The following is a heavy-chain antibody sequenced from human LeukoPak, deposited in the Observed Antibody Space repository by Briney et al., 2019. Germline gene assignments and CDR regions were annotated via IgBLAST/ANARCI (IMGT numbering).Heavy chain of an antibody. Sequence: PGGSLRLSCAVSGFTVSSNYMRWGLQAPGERLEWVSIIYCGGSTYYADTVKGRYTISRDNSKNTLYLQMNTLRAEDTAVYYCARGRAEVEMALYYFDYWGQGPLVTVSS. D-gene: IGHD5-24*01. V-gene: IGHV3-53*01. CDR2: IYCGGST. CDR1: GFTVSSNY. CDR3: ARGRAEVEMALYYFDY. J-gene: IGHJ4*02.